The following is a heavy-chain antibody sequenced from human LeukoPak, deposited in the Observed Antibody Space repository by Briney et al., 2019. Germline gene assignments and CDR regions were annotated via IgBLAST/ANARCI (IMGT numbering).Heavy chain of an antibody. V-gene: IGHV3-23*01. CDR1: GFTFSSYF. D-gene: IGHD6-25*01. CDR3: ATYRQRVEFDY. CDR2: ISGSGDFT. J-gene: IGHJ4*02. Sequence: PGGSLRLSCAASGFTFSSYFMTWVRQAPGKGLEWVSGISGSGDFTSYADSVKGRFTISRDNSKSTLYLQMDGLRAEDTAVYYCATYRQRVEFDYWGQGTLVTVSS.